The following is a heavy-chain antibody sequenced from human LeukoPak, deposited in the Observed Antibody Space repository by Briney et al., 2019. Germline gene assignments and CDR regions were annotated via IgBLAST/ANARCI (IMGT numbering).Heavy chain of an antibody. Sequence: ASVKVSCKASGYTFTLYYMHWVRQAPGQGLEWMGTINPRGGNTHYAQRFAAIVTMTRDTSTSTVDMELSSLRSEDTAVYYCARGYCSSTSCYAWFDPWGQGTLVTVSS. CDR1: GYTFTLYY. J-gene: IGHJ5*02. D-gene: IGHD2-2*01. CDR2: INPRGGNT. V-gene: IGHV1-46*01. CDR3: ARGYCSSTSCYAWFDP.